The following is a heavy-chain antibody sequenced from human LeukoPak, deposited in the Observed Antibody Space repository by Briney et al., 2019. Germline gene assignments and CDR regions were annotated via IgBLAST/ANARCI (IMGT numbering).Heavy chain of an antibody. V-gene: IGHV4-39*01. J-gene: IGHJ4*02. CDR2: IYYSGST. CDR3: ARHCSGGSRYSDFDC. CDR1: GGSIRNGGYY. Sequence: SETLSLTCTVSGGSIRNGGYYWGWIRQPPGKGLEWIGSIYYSGSTYYNPSLKSRVTISVDTSKNQFSLKVSSVTAADTAVYYCARHCSGGSRYSDFDCWGQGTLVTVSS. D-gene: IGHD2-15*01.